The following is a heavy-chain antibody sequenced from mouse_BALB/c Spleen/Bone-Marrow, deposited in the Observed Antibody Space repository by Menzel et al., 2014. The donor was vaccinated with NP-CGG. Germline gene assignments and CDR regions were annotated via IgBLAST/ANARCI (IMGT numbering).Heavy chain of an antibody. CDR2: IDPANGNT. CDR3: ARYYYASSYFDY. V-gene: IGHV14-3*02. D-gene: IGHD1-1*01. J-gene: IGHJ2*01. CDR1: GFNIKDTY. Sequence: VQLKHSGAELVKPGASVKLSCTASGFNIKDTYMHWVKQRPEQGLEWIERIDPANGNTKYDPKFQGKATITADTSSNTAYLQLSSLTSEDTAVYSCARYYYASSYFDYWGQGTTLTVSS.